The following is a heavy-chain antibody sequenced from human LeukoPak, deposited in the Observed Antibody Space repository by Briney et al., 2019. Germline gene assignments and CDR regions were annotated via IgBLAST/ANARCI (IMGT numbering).Heavy chain of an antibody. CDR3: ARGPQLRYFLYYYYMDV. D-gene: IGHD3-9*01. V-gene: IGHV3-21*04. J-gene: IGHJ6*03. CDR1: GFTFSSYS. CDR2: ISSSSSYI. Sequence: PGGSLRLSCAASGFTFSSYSMNWVRQAPGKGLEWVSSISSSSSYIYYADSVKGRFTISRDNAKNSLYLQMNSLRAEDTAVYYCARGPQLRYFLYYYYMDVWGKGTTVTISS.